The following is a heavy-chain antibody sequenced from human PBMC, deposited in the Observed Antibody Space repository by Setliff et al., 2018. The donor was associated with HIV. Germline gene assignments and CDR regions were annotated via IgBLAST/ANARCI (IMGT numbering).Heavy chain of an antibody. V-gene: IGHV3-7*03. Sequence: GGSLRLSCAVSGFTFRTYWMSWVRQTPGKGLEWVANIKPDGSEKYYVDSVKGRFAISRDNAKNSLSLQMNSLRADDTAVYYCARDYYGGFGDYDFGDYFDYWGQGALVTVSS. D-gene: IGHD4-17*01. CDR3: ARDYYGGFGDYDFGDYFDY. CDR2: IKPDGSEK. J-gene: IGHJ4*02. CDR1: GFTFRTYW.